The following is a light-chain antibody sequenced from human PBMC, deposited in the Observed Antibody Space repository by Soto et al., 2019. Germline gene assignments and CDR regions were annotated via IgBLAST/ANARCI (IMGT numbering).Light chain of an antibody. V-gene: IGKV3-11*01. CDR2: DAS. Sequence: EIVLTQSPATLSLSPGERATLSCRASQTLSNNLAWDQQKPRQAPRLLIYDASTRATGIPARFSGSGSGTDLTLTISSLEPEDFAVYYCQQRGDWPRTFGQGTKVEI. CDR3: QQRGDWPRT. J-gene: IGKJ1*01. CDR1: QTLSNN.